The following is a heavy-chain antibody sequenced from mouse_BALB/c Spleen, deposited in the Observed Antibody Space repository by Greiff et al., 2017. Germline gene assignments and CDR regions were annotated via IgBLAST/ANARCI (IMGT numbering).Heavy chain of an antibody. CDR1: GYSITSDYA. CDR2: ISYSGST. J-gene: IGHJ4*01. V-gene: IGHV3-2*02. CDR3: ARYDYDVMDY. Sequence: EVKLQESGPGLVKPSQSLSLTCTVTGYSITSDYAWNWIRQFPGNKLEWMGYISYSGSTSYNPSLKSRISITRDTSKNQFFLQLNSVTTEDTATYYCARYDYDVMDYWGQGTSVTVSS.